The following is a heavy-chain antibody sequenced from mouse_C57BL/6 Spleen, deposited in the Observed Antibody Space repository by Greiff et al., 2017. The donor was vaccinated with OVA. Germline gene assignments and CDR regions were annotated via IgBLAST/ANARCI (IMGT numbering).Heavy chain of an antibody. D-gene: IGHD2-1*01. J-gene: IGHJ2*01. CDR2: IDPSDSYT. V-gene: IGHV1-69*01. Sequence: QVQLQQPGAELVMPGASVKLSCKASGYTFTSYWMHWVKQRPGQGLEWIGEIDPSDSYTNYNQKFKGKSTLTVDKSSSTAYMQLSSLTSEDSAVYYCARYLYDNYYFDYWGQGTTLTVSS. CDR3: ARYLYDNYYFDY. CDR1: GYTFTSYW.